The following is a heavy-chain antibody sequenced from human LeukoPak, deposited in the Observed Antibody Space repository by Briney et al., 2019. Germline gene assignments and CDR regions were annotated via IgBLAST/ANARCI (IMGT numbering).Heavy chain of an antibody. CDR3: ARDGRVDYYYGMDV. CDR2: IYHSGST. Sequence: SETLSLTCSVSGGSISSSSYSWGWIRQPPGKGLEWIGSIYHSGSTCYNPSLKSRVTISVDTSKNQFSLKLSSVTAADTAVYYCARDGRVDYYYGMDVWGQGTTVTVSS. D-gene: IGHD2-15*01. J-gene: IGHJ6*02. V-gene: IGHV4-39*02. CDR1: GGSISSSSYS.